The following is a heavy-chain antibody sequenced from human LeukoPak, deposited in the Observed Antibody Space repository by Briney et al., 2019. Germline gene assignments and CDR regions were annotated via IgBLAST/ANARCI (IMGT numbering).Heavy chain of an antibody. D-gene: IGHD3-10*01. J-gene: IGHJ4*02. CDR2: IKQDGSDK. CDR1: GFTFSSYW. Sequence: GGSLRLSCAASGFTFSSYWMCWVRQAPGKGLEWVAIIKQDGSDKYYVDSVEGRFIISRDNAKNSLYLQMNSLRAEDTAVYFCTRRGIVIRGVLIMGFHKAANYFDYWGQGILVTVSS. V-gene: IGHV3-7*03. CDR3: TRRGIVIRGVLIMGFHKAANYFDY.